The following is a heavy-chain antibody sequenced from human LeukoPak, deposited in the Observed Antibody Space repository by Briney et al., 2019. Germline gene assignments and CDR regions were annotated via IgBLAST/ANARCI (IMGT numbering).Heavy chain of an antibody. D-gene: IGHD3-10*01. CDR3: ARSDYHNSGSHTVFDAFDI. J-gene: IGHJ3*02. CDR1: GGSISSYY. V-gene: IGHV4-59*01. Sequence: SETLSLTCTVSGGSISSYYWSWIRRPPGKGLEWIGYIDDSGNTNYNPSLKSQVTISVDKSKNQFSLKLSFVTAADTAMYYCARSDYHNSGSHTVFDAFDIWGQGTRVTVSS. CDR2: IDDSGNT.